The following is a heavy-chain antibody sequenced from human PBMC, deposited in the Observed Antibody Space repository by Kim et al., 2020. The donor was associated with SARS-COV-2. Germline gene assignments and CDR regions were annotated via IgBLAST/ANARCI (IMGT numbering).Heavy chain of an antibody. V-gene: IGHV3-53*01. J-gene: IGHJ2*01. Sequence: GGSLRLSCAASGFTVSSNYMSWVRQAPGKGLEWVSVIYSGGSTYYADSVKGRFTISRDNSKNTLYLQMNSLRAEDTAVYYCARALPLGGYDPSWYFDLWGRGTLVTVSS. D-gene: IGHD5-12*01. CDR2: IYSGGST. CDR3: ARALPLGGYDPSWYFDL. CDR1: GFTVSSNY.